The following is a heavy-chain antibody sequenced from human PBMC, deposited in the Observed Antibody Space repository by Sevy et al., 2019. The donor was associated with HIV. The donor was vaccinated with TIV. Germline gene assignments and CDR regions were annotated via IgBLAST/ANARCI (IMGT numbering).Heavy chain of an antibody. D-gene: IGHD2-8*01. CDR2: ISSSSSTI. J-gene: IGHJ4*02. Sequence: GGSLRLSCAGSGFTFSTYSMNWVRQAPGKGLEWLSYISSSSSTIYYADSVKGRFTISRDNAKNSLYLQMNSQRDEDTAVYYCARTQMEMATISEYWGQGTLVTVSS. CDR1: GFTFSTYS. CDR3: ARTQMEMATISEY. V-gene: IGHV3-48*02.